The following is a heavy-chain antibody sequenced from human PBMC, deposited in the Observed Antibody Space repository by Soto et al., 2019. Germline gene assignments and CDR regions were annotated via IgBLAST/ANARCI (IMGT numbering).Heavy chain of an antibody. CDR3: ASSIKTAGQFDY. CDR1: GYTFTNCY. D-gene: IGHD6-13*01. V-gene: IGHV1-46*01. CDR2: INPSGGST. J-gene: IGHJ4*02. Sequence: ASVKVSCKASGYTFTNCYIHWVRQAPGQGLEWMGIINPSGGSTNYAQKFQGRVTMTSDTSTSTVNMELSSLRSKETAVYYCASSIKTAGQFDYWGQGTRVTVSS.